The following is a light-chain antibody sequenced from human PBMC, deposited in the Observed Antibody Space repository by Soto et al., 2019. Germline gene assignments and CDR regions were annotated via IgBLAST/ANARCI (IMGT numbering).Light chain of an antibody. CDR3: SSYTRSSTVL. Sequence: QSALTQPASVSGSPGQSITISCIGTSNDVGSYNFVSWYQKYPNTAPRLIIYDVSNRPSGVSNRFSGSKSDNTASLTISGLQAEDEADYYCSSYTRSSTVLFGGGTKVTVL. CDR1: SNDVGSYNF. V-gene: IGLV2-14*03. CDR2: DVS. J-gene: IGLJ2*01.